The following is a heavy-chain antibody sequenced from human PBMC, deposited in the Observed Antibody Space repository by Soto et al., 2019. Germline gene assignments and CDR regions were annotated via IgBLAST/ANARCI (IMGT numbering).Heavy chain of an antibody. D-gene: IGHD1-7*01. Sequence: EVQLVESGGGLVQPGGSVRLSCVATGFTFSSYWMHWVRQAPGKGLVWVSRINIDGSSTQYADPVKGRFTISRDNAKNTLYLQMNSLRAEDTAVYYCARWTGTLLLNWLDPWGQGTLVTVSS. CDR1: GFTFSSYW. J-gene: IGHJ5*02. CDR3: ARWTGTLLLNWLDP. V-gene: IGHV3-74*03. CDR2: INIDGSST.